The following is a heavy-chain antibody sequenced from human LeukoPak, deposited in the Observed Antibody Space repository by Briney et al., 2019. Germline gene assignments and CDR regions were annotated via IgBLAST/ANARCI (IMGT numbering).Heavy chain of an antibody. CDR1: GYTFTSYH. CDR2: INPSGGST. CDR3: AREFSGRWLQSYFDY. V-gene: IGHV1-46*01. D-gene: IGHD5-24*01. Sequence: GASVKVSCKASGYTFTSYHMHWVRQAPGQGLEWMGIINPSGGSTSYAQKFQGRVTMTRDTSTSTVYMELSSLRSEDTAVYYCAREFSGRWLQSYFDYWGQGTLVTVSS. J-gene: IGHJ4*02.